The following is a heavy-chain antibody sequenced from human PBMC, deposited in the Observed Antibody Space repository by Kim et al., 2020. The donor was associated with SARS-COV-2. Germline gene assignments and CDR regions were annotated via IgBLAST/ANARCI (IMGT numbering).Heavy chain of an antibody. CDR1: GFTFSNYD. V-gene: IGHV3-23*01. CDR2: IRGSGGST. D-gene: IGHD2-15*01. Sequence: GSLRLSCAASGFTFSNYDMSWVRQAPGKGLEWVSAIRGSGGSTYYADSVKGRFTISRDNSKNTLYLQMNSLRAEDTAVYYCAQKDNTYYHYYFAMDVWGRGTTVTVSS. J-gene: IGHJ6*02. CDR3: AQKDNTYYHYYFAMDV.